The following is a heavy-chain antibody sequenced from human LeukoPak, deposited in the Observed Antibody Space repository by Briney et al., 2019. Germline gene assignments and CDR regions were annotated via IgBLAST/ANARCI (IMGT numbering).Heavy chain of an antibody. CDR3: AREGYYDSSGYLNY. J-gene: IGHJ4*02. Sequence: PGGSLRLSSAASGFTFSSYWMSWVRQAPGKGLEWVANIKQDGSEKYYVDSVKGRFTISRDNAKNSLYLQMNSLRAEDTAVYYCAREGYYDSSGYLNYWGQGTLVTVSS. CDR2: IKQDGSEK. CDR1: GFTFSSYW. D-gene: IGHD3-22*01. V-gene: IGHV3-7*01.